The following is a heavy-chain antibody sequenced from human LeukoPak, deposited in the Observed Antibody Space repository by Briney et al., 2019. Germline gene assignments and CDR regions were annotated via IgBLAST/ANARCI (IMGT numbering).Heavy chain of an antibody. CDR1: GGSISSSSYY. V-gene: IGHV4-39*01. CDR2: IYYSGST. D-gene: IGHD1-7*01. J-gene: IGHJ5*02. Sequence: SETLSLTCTVSGGSISSSSYYWGWIRQPPGKGLEWIGSIYYSGSTYYNPSLKSRVTIPVDTSKNQFSLKLSSVTAADTAVYYCARGMHNWNSGAKWFDPWGQGTLVTVSS. CDR3: ARGMHNWNSGAKWFDP.